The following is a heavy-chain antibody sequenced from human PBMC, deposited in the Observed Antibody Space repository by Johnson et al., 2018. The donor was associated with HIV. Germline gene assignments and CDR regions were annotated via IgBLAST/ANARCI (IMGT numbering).Heavy chain of an antibody. Sequence: VQLLESGGGLVKPGGSLRLSCAASGLTFRNAWMSWVRQAPGKGLEWVGRIKSKTDGGTTDNAAPVKGRFTISRDDSKNTLYLQMNSLKTEDTAVYYCTTGDSQGVAFDIWGQGTMVTVSS. CDR1: GLTFRNAW. CDR3: TTGDSQGVAFDI. D-gene: IGHD3-10*01. CDR2: IKSKTDGGTT. V-gene: IGHV3-15*01. J-gene: IGHJ3*02.